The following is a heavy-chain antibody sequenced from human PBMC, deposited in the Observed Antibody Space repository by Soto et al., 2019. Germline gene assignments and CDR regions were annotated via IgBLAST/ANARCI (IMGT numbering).Heavy chain of an antibody. CDR3: AGKFGGSWHASVFYYYDSGMDV. CDR2: IIPIFGTA. CDR1: GGTFSSYA. J-gene: IGHJ6*02. D-gene: IGHD6-13*01. V-gene: IGHV1-69*12. Sequence: QVQLVQSGAEVKKPGSSVKVSCKASGGTFSSYAISWVRQAPGQGLEWMGGIIPIFGTANYAQKLQGRVTITADESTSAAYMERSSLRSEDTAAYYCAGKFGGSWHASVFYYYDSGMDVWGQGPTVTVSS.